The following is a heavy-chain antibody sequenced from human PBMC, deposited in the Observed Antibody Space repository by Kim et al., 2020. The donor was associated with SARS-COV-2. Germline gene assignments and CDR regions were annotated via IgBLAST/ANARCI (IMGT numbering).Heavy chain of an antibody. CDR1: GGTFCSYA. CDR3: ASPVVVPAAISPKTYYYYYGMDV. CDR2: IIPIVGTA. Sequence: SVKVSCKASGGTFCSYAISWVRQAPGQGLEWMGGIIPIVGTANYAQKFQGRVTITADETTSTAYMELSSLRSEDTAVYYCASPVVVPAAISPKTYYYYYGMDVWGQGTTVTVSS. V-gene: IGHV1-69*13. D-gene: IGHD2-2*02. J-gene: IGHJ6*02.